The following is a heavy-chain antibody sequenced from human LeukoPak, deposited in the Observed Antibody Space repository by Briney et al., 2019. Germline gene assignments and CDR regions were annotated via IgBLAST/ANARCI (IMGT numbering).Heavy chain of an antibody. Sequence: SVKVSCKASGGTFSSYASSWVRQAPGQGLEWMGRIIPILGIANYAQKFQGRVTITADKSTSTAYMELSSLRSEDTAVYYCARVGFRSDAFDIWGQGTMVTVSS. V-gene: IGHV1-69*04. J-gene: IGHJ3*02. CDR3: ARVGFRSDAFDI. CDR1: GGTFSSYA. CDR2: IIPILGIA.